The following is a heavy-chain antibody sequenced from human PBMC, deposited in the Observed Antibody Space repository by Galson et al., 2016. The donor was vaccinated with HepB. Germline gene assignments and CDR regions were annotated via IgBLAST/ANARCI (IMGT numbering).Heavy chain of an antibody. Sequence: SVKVSCKASGYTFISYGISWVRQAPGQGLEWMGWISAYNGNTNYAQKLQGRVTMTTDTSTSTAYMELRSLRSDDTAVYYCARVQLSSGWYRIYYFDYWGQGTLVTVSS. D-gene: IGHD6-19*01. V-gene: IGHV1-18*01. J-gene: IGHJ4*02. CDR3: ARVQLSSGWYRIYYFDY. CDR1: GYTFISYG. CDR2: ISAYNGNT.